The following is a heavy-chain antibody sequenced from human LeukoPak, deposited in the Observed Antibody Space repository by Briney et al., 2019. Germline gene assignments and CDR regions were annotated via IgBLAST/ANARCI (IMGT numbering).Heavy chain of an antibody. CDR1: GGSISSYY. CDR3: ARLRGWFDP. CDR2: IYYSGST. D-gene: IGHD5-12*01. Sequence: PSETLSLTCTVSGGSISSYYWSWIRQPPGKGLEWIGYIYYSGSTNYNPSLKSRVTISVDTSKNQFFLKLSSVTAADTAVYYCARLRGWFDPWGQGTLVTVSS. J-gene: IGHJ5*02. V-gene: IGHV4-59*01.